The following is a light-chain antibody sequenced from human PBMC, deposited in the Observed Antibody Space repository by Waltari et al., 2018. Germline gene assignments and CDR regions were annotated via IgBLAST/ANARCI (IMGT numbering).Light chain of an antibody. CDR2: EAT. J-gene: IGLJ2*01. CDR3: SSYGNRNVV. CDR1: SGDVGGNNF. Sequence: QSALTQPPSASGSPGQSVTISCTGTSGDVGGNNFVSWYQQYPGQAPKVIIYEATKRPSGVPDRFSGSKSGNTASLTVSGLQAEDEADYYCSSYGNRNVVFGGGTKVTVL. V-gene: IGLV2-8*01.